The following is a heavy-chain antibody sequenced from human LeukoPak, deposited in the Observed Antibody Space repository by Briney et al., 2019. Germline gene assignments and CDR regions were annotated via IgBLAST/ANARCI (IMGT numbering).Heavy chain of an antibody. CDR2: ISYDGSNK. CDR3: AKDQTDDYGGNSGLFDY. Sequence: GRSLGLFCAASGFTFSSYGMHWARQAPGKGLEGGAVISYDGSNKYYADSVKGRFTISRDNSKNTLYLQMNSLKAEDTAVYYCAKDQTDDYGGNSGLFDYWGQGTLVTVSS. V-gene: IGHV3-30*18. D-gene: IGHD4-23*01. CDR1: GFTFSSYG. J-gene: IGHJ4*02.